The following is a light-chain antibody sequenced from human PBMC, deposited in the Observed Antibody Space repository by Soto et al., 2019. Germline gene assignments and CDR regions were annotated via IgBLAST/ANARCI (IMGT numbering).Light chain of an antibody. V-gene: IGKV3-20*01. Sequence: EVVLTQSPGTLSLSPGERVTLSCRASQSVASSYLAWYQQKPGRAPRLLFYSASSRATGIPDRFSVSGSGKDFTLTISRLEPEDFAVYYCHHFGSLPETFGQGTNVE. J-gene: IGKJ1*01. CDR1: QSVASSY. CDR2: SAS. CDR3: HHFGSLPET.